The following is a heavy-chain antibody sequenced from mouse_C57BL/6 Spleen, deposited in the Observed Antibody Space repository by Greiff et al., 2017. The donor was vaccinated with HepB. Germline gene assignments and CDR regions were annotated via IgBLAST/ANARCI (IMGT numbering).Heavy chain of an antibody. CDR3: TRNYYGSSHPYAMDY. Sequence: EVMLVESGEGLVKPGGSLKLSCAASGFTFSSYAMSWVRQTPEKRLEWVAYISSGGDYIYYADTVKGRFTISRDNARNTLYLQMSSLKSEDTAMYYCTRNYYGSSHPYAMDYWGQGTSVTVSS. CDR1: GFTFSSYA. CDR2: ISSGGDYI. D-gene: IGHD1-1*01. V-gene: IGHV5-9-1*02. J-gene: IGHJ4*01.